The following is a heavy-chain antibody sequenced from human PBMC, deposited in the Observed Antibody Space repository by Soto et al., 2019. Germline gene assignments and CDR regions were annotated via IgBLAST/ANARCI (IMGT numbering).Heavy chain of an antibody. CDR1: GFTFSSYA. V-gene: IGHV3-23*01. CDR3: ATRYSSSWRAFDY. Sequence: GGSLSLSCAASGFTFSSYAMSWVRQAPGKGLEWVSAISGSGGSTYYADSVKGRFTISRDNSKNTLYLQMNSLRAEDTAVYYCATRYSSSWRAFDYWGQGTLVTVSS. D-gene: IGHD6-13*01. CDR2: ISGSGGST. J-gene: IGHJ4*02.